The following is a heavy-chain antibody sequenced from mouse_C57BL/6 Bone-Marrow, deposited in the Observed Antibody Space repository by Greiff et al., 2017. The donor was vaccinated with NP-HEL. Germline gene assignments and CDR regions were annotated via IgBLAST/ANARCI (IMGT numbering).Heavy chain of an antibody. CDR3: ARGGGYDYDIGY. CDR2: IDPNSGGT. V-gene: IGHV1-72*01. Sequence: QVQLQQPGAELVKPGASVKLSCKASGYTFTSYWMHWVKQRPGRGLEWIGRIDPNSGGTKYTEKFKSKATLTADTPSSTAYMQLSSRTSEDSAVYYCARGGGYDYDIGYWGQGTTLTVSS. J-gene: IGHJ2*01. CDR1: GYTFTSYW. D-gene: IGHD2-4*01.